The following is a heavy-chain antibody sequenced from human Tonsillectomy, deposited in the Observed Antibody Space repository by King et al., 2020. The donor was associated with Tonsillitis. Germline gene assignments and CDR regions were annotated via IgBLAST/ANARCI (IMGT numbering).Heavy chain of an antibody. D-gene: IGHD4-17*01. J-gene: IGHJ4*02. Sequence: VQLVESGGGVVQPGGSLRLSCAASGFTFSNNGMHWVRQAPGKGLEWVAFIRYDGSNKYYIDSVKGRFTISRDNSRNTLYLQMNSLRAEDTAVYYCGKVRSDYGDYGSFDYWGQGTLVTVSS. CDR1: GFTFSNNG. CDR3: GKVRSDYGDYGSFDY. CDR2: IRYDGSNK. V-gene: IGHV3-30*02.